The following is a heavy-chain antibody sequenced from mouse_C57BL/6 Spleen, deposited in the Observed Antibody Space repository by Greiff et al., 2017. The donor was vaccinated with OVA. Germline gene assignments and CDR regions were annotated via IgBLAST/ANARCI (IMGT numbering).Heavy chain of an antibody. CDR2: IDPENGDT. J-gene: IGHJ3*01. Sequence: VQLQQSGAELVRPGASVKLSCTASGFNIKDDYMHWVKQRPEQGLDWIGWIDPENGDTEYASKFQGKATITADTSSNTAYLQLSSLTSEDTAVYYCTTRVSPGWGQGTLVTVSA. CDR3: TTRVSPG. V-gene: IGHV14-4*01. CDR1: GFNIKDDY.